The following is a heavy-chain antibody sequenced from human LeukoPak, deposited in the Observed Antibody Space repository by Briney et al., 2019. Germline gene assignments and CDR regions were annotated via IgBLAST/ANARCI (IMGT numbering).Heavy chain of an antibody. D-gene: IGHD5-18*01. J-gene: IGHJ4*02. CDR2: INHSGST. CDR3: ARGLRGYSYGYAPH. V-gene: IGHV4-34*01. CDR1: GGSFSGYY. Sequence: PSETLPLTCAVYGGSFSGYYWSWIRQPPGKGLEWIGEINHSGSTNYNPSLKSRVTISVDTSKNQFSLKLSSVTAADTAVYYCARGLRGYSYGYAPHWGQGTLVTVSS.